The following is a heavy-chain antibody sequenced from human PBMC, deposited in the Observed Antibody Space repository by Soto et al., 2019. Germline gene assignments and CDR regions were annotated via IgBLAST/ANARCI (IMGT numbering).Heavy chain of an antibody. D-gene: IGHD5-18*01. CDR1: GYSFTSYC. Sequence: GESLKISCKGSGYSFTSYCIGWVPQMPGKGLEWLGMIDPGASDTRYSPSFQGQVTISADKSISTAYLQWSSLKASDTAMYYCASGYSYEKGPFDYWGQGTLVTVSS. CDR3: ASGYSYEKGPFDY. CDR2: IDPGASDT. J-gene: IGHJ4*02. V-gene: IGHV5-51*01.